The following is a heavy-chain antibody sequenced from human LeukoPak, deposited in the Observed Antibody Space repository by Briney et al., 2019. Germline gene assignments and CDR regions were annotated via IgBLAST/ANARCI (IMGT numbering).Heavy chain of an antibody. J-gene: IGHJ4*02. D-gene: IGHD6-13*01. CDR2: IYYSGST. Sequence: SETLSLTCAVYGGSLSGYYWSWIRQPPGKGLEWIGYIYYSGSTYYNPSLKSRVTISVDTSKNQFSLKLSSVTAADTAVYYCAREGAAAGSFDYWGQGTLVTVSS. V-gene: IGHV4-30-4*08. CDR3: AREGAAAGSFDY. CDR1: GGSLSGYY.